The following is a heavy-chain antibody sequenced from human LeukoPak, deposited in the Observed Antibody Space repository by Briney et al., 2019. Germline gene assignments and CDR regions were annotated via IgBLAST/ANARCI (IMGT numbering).Heavy chain of an antibody. D-gene: IGHD3-10*01. Sequence: PGASVKVSCKASGYTFTGYYMHWVRQAPGQGREWMGWINPNSGGTNYAQKFQGRVTMTRDTSISTAYMELSRLRSDDPAVYYCARVRLRVYGSGPYYFDYWGQGTLVTVSS. CDR3: ARVRLRVYGSGPYYFDY. CDR2: INPNSGGT. CDR1: GYTFTGYY. V-gene: IGHV1-2*02. J-gene: IGHJ4*02.